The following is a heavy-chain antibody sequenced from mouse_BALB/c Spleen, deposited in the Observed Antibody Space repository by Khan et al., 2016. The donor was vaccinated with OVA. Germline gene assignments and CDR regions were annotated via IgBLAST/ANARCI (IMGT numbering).Heavy chain of an antibody. D-gene: IGHD1-1*01. Sequence: VQLQQSGPELMKPGASVKISCKASGYSFTSYYIHWMKQSHGKTLEWIGYIDPFNGASTYNQKFKVKATLTVDKSSNTAYMHLSSLTSEDSAVXYCARHGSTSWFAYWGQGTLVTVSA. J-gene: IGHJ3*01. CDR2: IDPFNGAS. V-gene: IGHV1-31*01. CDR1: GYSFTSYY. CDR3: ARHGSTSWFAY.